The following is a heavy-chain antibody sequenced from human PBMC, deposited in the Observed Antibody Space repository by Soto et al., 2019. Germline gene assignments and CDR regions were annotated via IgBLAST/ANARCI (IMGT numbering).Heavy chain of an antibody. CDR3: TKRRNVLRFLEWSSGMEV. D-gene: IGHD3-3*01. CDR2: ISDDGSNK. Sequence: GGSLRLSCAASGFTFSNYGMHWVRQAPGKGLEWVAFISDDGSNKYYADSMKGRFTMSRDNSKSTLYLQMNSLRVEDTAAYYCTKRRNVLRFLEWSSGMEVWGQGTTVTVSS. CDR1: GFTFSNYG. V-gene: IGHV3-30*02. J-gene: IGHJ6*02.